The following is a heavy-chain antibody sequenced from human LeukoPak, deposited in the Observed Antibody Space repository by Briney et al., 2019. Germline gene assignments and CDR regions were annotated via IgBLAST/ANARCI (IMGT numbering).Heavy chain of an antibody. CDR2: VYYGRTT. D-gene: IGHD5-12*01. CDR3: VRHDGRGGATMGAFDS. Sequence: SETLSLTCTVSTGSFISSSHHWGWIRQSPGKGLEWIGTVYYGRTTYYNPSLDGRVTISLDTSANHFSLQLNSVTAADTAVYYCVRHDGRGGATMGAFDSWGQGSLVTVSS. CDR1: TGSFISSSHH. V-gene: IGHV4-39*01. J-gene: IGHJ5*01.